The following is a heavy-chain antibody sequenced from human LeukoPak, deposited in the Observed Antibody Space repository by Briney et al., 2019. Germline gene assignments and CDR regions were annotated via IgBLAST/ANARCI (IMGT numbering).Heavy chain of an antibody. J-gene: IGHJ4*02. CDR1: GFTFSSYG. Sequence: GGSLRLSCAASGFTFSSYGMRWVRQAPGKGLEWVAVISYDGSNKYYADSVKGRFTISRDNSKNTLYLQMNSLRAEDTAVYYCARARYSSWYEIDYWGQGTLVTVSS. CDR2: ISYDGSNK. V-gene: IGHV3-30*03. CDR3: ARARYSSWYEIDY. D-gene: IGHD6-13*01.